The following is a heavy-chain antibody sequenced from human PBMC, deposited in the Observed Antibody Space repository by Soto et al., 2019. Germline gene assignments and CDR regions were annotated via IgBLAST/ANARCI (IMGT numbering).Heavy chain of an antibody. V-gene: IGHV3-9*01. CDR1: GFTFDDYA. CDR3: AKLGRGLAGIRGMDV. J-gene: IGHJ6*02. Sequence: GGSLRLSCAASGFTFDDYAMHWVRQAPGKGLEWVSGISWNSGSIGYADSVKGRFTISRDNAKNSLYLQMNSLRAEDTALYYCAKLGRGLAGIRGMDVWGQGTKVTVSS. CDR2: ISWNSGSI. D-gene: IGHD6-19*01.